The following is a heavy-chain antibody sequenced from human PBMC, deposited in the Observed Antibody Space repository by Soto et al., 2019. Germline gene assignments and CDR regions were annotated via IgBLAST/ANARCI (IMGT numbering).Heavy chain of an antibody. V-gene: IGHV1-69*13. J-gene: IGHJ5*02. Sequence: GASVKVSCKASGGTFSNYAFNWVRQAPGQGLEWMGGIIPVIDTADYAQKLQGRVTITADESTSTAYLELSSLSSEDTAVYYCASECPRAGAGRPLPPWFDPWGQGTLVTVSS. CDR2: IIPVIDTA. D-gene: IGHD6-19*01. CDR3: ASECPRAGAGRPLPPWFDP. CDR1: GGTFSNYA.